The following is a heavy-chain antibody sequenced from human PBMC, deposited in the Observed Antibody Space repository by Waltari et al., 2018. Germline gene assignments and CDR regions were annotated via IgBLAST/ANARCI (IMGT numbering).Heavy chain of an antibody. Sequence: EVQLLESGGGLVQPGGSLRLSCAASGFTFSSYAMSWVRQAPGTGLEWVSAISGSGGSTYYADSVKGRFTISRDNSKNTLYLQMNSLRAEDTAVYYCAKVGGGRGSTRNDYWGQGTLVTVSS. CDR1: GFTFSSYA. CDR3: AKVGGGRGSTRNDY. D-gene: IGHD3-10*01. J-gene: IGHJ4*02. CDR2: ISGSGGST. V-gene: IGHV3-23*01.